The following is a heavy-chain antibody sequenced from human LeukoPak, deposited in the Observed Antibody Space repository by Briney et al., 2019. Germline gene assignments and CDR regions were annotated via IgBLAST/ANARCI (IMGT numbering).Heavy chain of an antibody. V-gene: IGHV3-33*01. D-gene: IGHD1-26*01. CDR3: ARELVGATLLFDY. J-gene: IGHJ4*02. CDR2: IWYDGSNK. Sequence: GGSLRLSCAASGITFSSYGMHWVRQAPGKGLEWVAVIWYDGSNKYYADSMKGRFTISRDNSKNTLYLQMNSLRAEDTAVYYCARELVGATLLFDYWGQGTLVTVSS. CDR1: GITFSSYG.